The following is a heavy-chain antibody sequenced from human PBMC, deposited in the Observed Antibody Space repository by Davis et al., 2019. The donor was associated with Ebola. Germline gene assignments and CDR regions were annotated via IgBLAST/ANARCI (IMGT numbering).Heavy chain of an antibody. J-gene: IGHJ3*01. CDR1: GFTFSTAW. D-gene: IGHD4-11*01. V-gene: IGHV3-15*01. Sequence: PGGSLRLSCAASGFTFSTAWMSWVRQAPGKGLEWVGRIKSKTGDGTIDYAAPVKGRFTISRDDSKNTLFLQMDSLKTADTAVYHCITRTAVTDVHAFNVWGQGTMVAVSA. CDR3: ITRTAVTDVHAFNV. CDR2: IKSKTGDGTI.